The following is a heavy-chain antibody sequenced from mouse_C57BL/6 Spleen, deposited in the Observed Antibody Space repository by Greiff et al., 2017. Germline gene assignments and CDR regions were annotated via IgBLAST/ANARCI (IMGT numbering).Heavy chain of an antibody. CDR1: GFSLTSYG. Sequence: VKRVESGPGLVQPSQSLSITCTVSGFSLTSYGVHWVRQSPGKGLEWLGVIWSGGGKDYNAAFISRLGISKDNYKRQAFFNMNSRQAADAAIYFCDSVYESDYWGQGTTLTVSS. CDR2: IWSGGGK. J-gene: IGHJ2*01. V-gene: IGHV2-2*01. D-gene: IGHD1-1*01. CDR3: DSVYESDY.